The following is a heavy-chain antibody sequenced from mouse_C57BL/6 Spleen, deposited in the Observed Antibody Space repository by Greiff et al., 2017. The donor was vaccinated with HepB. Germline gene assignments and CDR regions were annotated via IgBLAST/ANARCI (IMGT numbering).Heavy chain of an antibody. D-gene: IGHD4-1*01. J-gene: IGHJ2*01. V-gene: IGHV1-4*01. CDR1: GYTFTSYT. Sequence: VQLQQSGAELARPGASVKMSCKASGYTFTSYTMHWVKQRPGQGLEWIGYINPSSGYTKYNQKFKDKATLTADKSSSTAYMQLSSLTSEDSAVYYCARDGALTVDYWGQCTTLTVSS. CDR2: INPSSGYT. CDR3: ARDGALTVDY.